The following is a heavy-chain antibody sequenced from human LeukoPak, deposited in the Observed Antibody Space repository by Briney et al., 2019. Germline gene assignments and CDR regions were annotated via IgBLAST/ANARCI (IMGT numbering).Heavy chain of an antibody. Sequence: GGSLRLSCAASGFTFSSYAMSWVRQAPGKGLEWVSAISGSGGSTYYADSVKGRFTISRDNSKSTLYLQMNSLRAEDTAVYYCAKALNFDWLLVLDYWGQGTLVTVSS. CDR3: AKALNFDWLLVLDY. V-gene: IGHV3-23*01. CDR1: GFTFSSYA. CDR2: ISGSGGST. J-gene: IGHJ4*02. D-gene: IGHD3-9*01.